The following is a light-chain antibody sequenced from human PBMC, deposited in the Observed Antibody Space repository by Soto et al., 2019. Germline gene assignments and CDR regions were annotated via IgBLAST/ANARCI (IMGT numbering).Light chain of an antibody. Sequence: QSALTQPASVSGSPGQSITISCTGTSSDVGGYNFVSWYQKHPGKAPKLMIYDVSNRPSGVSDRFSGSKSGNTASLTIFGLQAEDEADYYCSSYATSILEVFGTGTKVTVL. V-gene: IGLV2-14*03. CDR3: SSYATSILEV. CDR2: DVS. CDR1: SSDVGGYNF. J-gene: IGLJ1*01.